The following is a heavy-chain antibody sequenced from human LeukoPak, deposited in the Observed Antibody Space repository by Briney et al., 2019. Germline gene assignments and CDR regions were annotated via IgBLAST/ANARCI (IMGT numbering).Heavy chain of an antibody. J-gene: IGHJ4*02. Sequence: ASVEVSCQASGYTFTNYAMHWVRQAPGQRLEWMGWINAGNGNTKYSQKFQGRVTITRDTSASTAYMELSSLRSEDTAVYYCARVRYFDWSFDYWGQGTLVTVSS. V-gene: IGHV1-3*01. CDR2: INAGNGNT. CDR1: GYTFTNYA. CDR3: ARVRYFDWSFDY. D-gene: IGHD3-9*01.